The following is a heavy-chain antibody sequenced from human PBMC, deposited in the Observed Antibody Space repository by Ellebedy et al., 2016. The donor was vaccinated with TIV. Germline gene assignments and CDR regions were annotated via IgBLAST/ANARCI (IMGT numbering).Heavy chain of an antibody. V-gene: IGHV4-31*02. D-gene: IGHD4-17*01. J-gene: IGHJ4*02. CDR2: IYYSGST. Sequence: WVRQMPGKGLEWIGYIYYSGSTYYNPSLKSRVTISVDTSKNQFSLKLSSVTAADTAVYYCARGAAKDGDYPDYWGQGTLVTVSS. CDR3: ARGAAKDGDYPDY.